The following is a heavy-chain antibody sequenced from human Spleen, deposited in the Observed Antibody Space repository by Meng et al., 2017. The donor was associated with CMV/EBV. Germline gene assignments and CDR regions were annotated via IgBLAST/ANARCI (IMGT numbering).Heavy chain of an antibody. Sequence: QVQVVESGGGLVKPGGSLRLSCAASGFTFSDYYMSWIRQAPGKGLEWVSYISSSSSHTNYADSVKGRFTISRDNAEKSLYLQMHNLRAEDTAVYYCAKDFQYYYGDYLDYWGQGTLVTVSS. J-gene: IGHJ4*02. CDR1: GFTFSDYY. V-gene: IGHV3-11*06. CDR3: AKDFQYYYGDYLDY. CDR2: ISSSSSHT. D-gene: IGHD3-10*01.